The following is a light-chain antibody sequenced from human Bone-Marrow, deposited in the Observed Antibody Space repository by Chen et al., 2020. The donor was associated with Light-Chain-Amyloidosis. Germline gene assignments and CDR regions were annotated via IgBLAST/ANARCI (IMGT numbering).Light chain of an antibody. CDR2: RDT. Sequence: SDELPPTSSVSASPGQTARMTCAGDDLPTKYTYWYQQKPGQAPVLVIHRDTERPSGISERFSGSSSGTTATLTISGVQAEDEADYHCQSADSSGTYEVIFGGGTKLTVL. J-gene: IGLJ2*01. CDR1: DLPTKY. CDR3: QSADSSGTYEVI. V-gene: IGLV3-25*03.